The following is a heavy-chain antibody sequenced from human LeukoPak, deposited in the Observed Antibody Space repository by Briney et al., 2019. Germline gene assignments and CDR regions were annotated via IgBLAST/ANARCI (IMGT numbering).Heavy chain of an antibody. CDR1: GFTFSSYG. J-gene: IGHJ4*02. V-gene: IGHV3-30*02. CDR2: IRYDGSNK. CDR3: AKDIRGGSSLTKEFDY. Sequence: GGSLRLSCAASGFTFSSYGMHWARQAPGKGLEWVAFIRYDGSNKYYADSVKGRFTISRDNSKNTLYLQMNSLRAEDTAVYYCAKDIRGGSSLTKEFDYWGQGTLVTVSS. D-gene: IGHD6-13*01.